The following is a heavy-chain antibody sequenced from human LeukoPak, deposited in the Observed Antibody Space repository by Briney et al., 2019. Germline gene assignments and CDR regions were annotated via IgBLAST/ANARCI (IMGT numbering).Heavy chain of an antibody. CDR3: AKGGTVAGFRGDY. CDR2: IKQDGSEK. V-gene: IGHV3-7*03. CDR1: GFTFSSYW. J-gene: IGHJ4*02. Sequence: GGSLRLSCAASGFTFSSYWMSWVRQAPGKGLEWVANIKQDGSEKYYVDSVKGRFTISRDNAKNSLYLQMNSLRAEDTALYYCAKGGTVAGFRGDYWGQGTLVTVSS. D-gene: IGHD6-19*01.